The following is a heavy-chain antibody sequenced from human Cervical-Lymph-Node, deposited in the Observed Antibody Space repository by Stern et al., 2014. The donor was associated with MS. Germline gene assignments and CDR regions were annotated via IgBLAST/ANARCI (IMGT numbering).Heavy chain of an antibody. D-gene: IGHD4-11*01. CDR2: LDPEDGET. J-gene: IGHJ6*02. CDR3: TIHPLYSTYYYAMGV. Sequence: VQLVESGAEVKKPGASVKVSCKVSGSTLTDLSIHWVRQAPGKGLEWMGGLDPEDGETIYAQKFQGRVTMTEDTSTNTAYRELSSLRSEDTAIYYCTIHPLYSTYYYAMGVWGQGTTVTVSS. CDR1: GSTLTDLS. V-gene: IGHV1-24*01.